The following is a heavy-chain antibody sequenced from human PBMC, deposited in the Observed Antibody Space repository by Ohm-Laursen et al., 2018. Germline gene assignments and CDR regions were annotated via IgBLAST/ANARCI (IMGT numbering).Heavy chain of an antibody. J-gene: IGHJ3*02. D-gene: IGHD2-15*01. V-gene: IGHV3-23*01. CDR2: ISGSGSRT. Sequence: SLRLSCSASGFTFSSYAMNWVRQAPGKGLEWVSGISGSGSRTYYADSVKGRCTISRDNSKNTVHLQMNSLRAKDTAVYYCAKVYYCSGGSCYSWELTNGFDIWGQGTMVTVSS. CDR3: AKVYYCSGGSCYSWELTNGFDI. CDR1: GFTFSSYA.